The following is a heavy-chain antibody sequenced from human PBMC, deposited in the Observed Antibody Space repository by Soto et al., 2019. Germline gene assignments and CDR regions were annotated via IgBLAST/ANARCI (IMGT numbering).Heavy chain of an antibody. J-gene: IGHJ4*02. D-gene: IGHD3-22*01. CDR3: ARESGSGYYYD. V-gene: IGHV1-3*01. CDR2: INAGNGNT. CDR1: GYTFTSYA. Sequence: QVQLVQSGAEVKKPGASVKVSCKASGYTFTSYAMHWVRQAPGQRLEWMGWINAGNGNTKYSQKFQGRVTISRDTSASTAYVELSSLRSEDTAVDYCARESGSGYYYDWGKGTLVTVSS.